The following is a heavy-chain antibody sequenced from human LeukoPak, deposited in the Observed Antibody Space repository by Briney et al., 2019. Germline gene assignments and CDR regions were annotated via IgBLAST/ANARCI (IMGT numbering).Heavy chain of an antibody. CDR1: GFTFSSYG. J-gene: IGHJ4*02. Sequence: QTGGSLRLSCAASGFTFSSYGMHWVRQAPGKGLEWVAVIWYDGSNKYYADSVKGRFTISRDNSKNTLYLQMNSLRAEDTAVYYCAREVGYDILTGYKDYWGQGTLVTVSS. CDR2: IWYDGSNK. D-gene: IGHD3-9*01. CDR3: AREVGYDILTGYKDY. V-gene: IGHV3-33*01.